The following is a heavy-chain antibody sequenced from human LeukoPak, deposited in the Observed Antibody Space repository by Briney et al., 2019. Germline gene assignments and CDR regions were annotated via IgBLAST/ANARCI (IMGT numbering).Heavy chain of an antibody. J-gene: IGHJ4*02. CDR1: GYTFTSYY. CDR3: ARDRYTGYNDFDH. V-gene: IGHV1-2*02. Sequence: ASVKVSCKASGYTFTSYYIQWVRQAPGQGLECMGWINPNNGGTKYAQKFQGRVTMTRDTSISTAYMELSRLRSDDTAVYYCARDRYTGYNDFDHWGQGSLVTVSS. CDR2: INPNNGGT. D-gene: IGHD5-12*01.